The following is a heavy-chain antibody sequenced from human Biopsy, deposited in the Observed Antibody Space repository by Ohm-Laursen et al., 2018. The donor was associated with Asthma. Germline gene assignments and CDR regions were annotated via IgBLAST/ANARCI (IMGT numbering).Heavy chain of an antibody. CDR1: GFTFGIYD. V-gene: IGHV3-30*03. Sequence: SLRLSCAASGFTFGIYDIHWVRQAPGKGLEWVAVISYDGGNKFYGDSVKGRFTLSRDNSRNTLYLQMNSLRVEDTAIYYCARTHERWTSIQDDALDIWGQGTMVIVSS. CDR2: ISYDGGNK. J-gene: IGHJ3*02. D-gene: IGHD4-23*01. CDR3: ARTHERWTSIQDDALDI.